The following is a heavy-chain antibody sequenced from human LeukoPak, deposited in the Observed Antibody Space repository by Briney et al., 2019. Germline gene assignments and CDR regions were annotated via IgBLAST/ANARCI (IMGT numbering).Heavy chain of an antibody. CDR2: FDPEDGVT. Sequence: ASVKVSCKVSGYTLTELSMHWVRQAPGKGLEWMGGFDPEDGVTIYAQKFQGRVTMTEDTSTDTAYMELSSQRSEDTAVYYCATPLGSYTGFDYWGQGTLVTASS. J-gene: IGHJ4*02. V-gene: IGHV1-24*01. CDR1: GYTLTELS. CDR3: ATPLGSYTGFDY. D-gene: IGHD1-26*01.